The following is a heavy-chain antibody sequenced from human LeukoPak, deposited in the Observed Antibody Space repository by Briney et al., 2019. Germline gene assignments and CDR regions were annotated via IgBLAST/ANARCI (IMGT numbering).Heavy chain of an antibody. V-gene: IGHV4-59*08. CDR2: IYYSGNT. CDR3: ARSRDFWSGYYDDY. CDR1: GGSISSYY. Sequence: SETLSLTCIVSGGSISSYYWSWIRQPPGKGLEWVGYIYYSGNTNYNPSLKSRVTISVDTSKNQFSLKLSSVTAADTAVYYCARSRDFWSGYYDDYWGQGTLVTVSS. D-gene: IGHD3-3*01. J-gene: IGHJ4*02.